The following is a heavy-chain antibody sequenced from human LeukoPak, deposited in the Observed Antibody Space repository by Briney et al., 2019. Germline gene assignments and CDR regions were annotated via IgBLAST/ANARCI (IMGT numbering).Heavy chain of an antibody. CDR3: AREGAIYYYYYGMDV. J-gene: IGHJ6*02. CDR1: GGSFSGYY. CDR2: INHSGST. V-gene: IGHV4-34*01. Sequence: PSETLSLTCAVYGGSFSGYYWGWIRQPPGKGLEWIGEINHSGSTNYNPSLKSRVTISVDTSKDQFSLKLSSVTAADTAVYYCAREGAIYYYYYGMDVWGQGTTVTVSS. D-gene: IGHD1-26*01.